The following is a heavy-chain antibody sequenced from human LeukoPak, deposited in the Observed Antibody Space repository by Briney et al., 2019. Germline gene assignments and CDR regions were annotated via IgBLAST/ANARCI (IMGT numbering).Heavy chain of an antibody. CDR3: ARRIAAAGEYYFDY. Sequence: SETLSLTCTVSGGSISSYYWSWIRQPPGKGLEWIGYIYYSGSTNYNPSLKSRVTISVDTSKNQFSLKLSSVTAADTAVYYCARRIAAAGEYYFDYWGQGTLVTVSS. D-gene: IGHD6-13*01. V-gene: IGHV4-59*08. CDR1: GGSISSYY. CDR2: IYYSGST. J-gene: IGHJ4*02.